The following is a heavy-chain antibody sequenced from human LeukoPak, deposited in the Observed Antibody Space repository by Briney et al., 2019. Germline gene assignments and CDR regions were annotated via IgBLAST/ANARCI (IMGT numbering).Heavy chain of an antibody. CDR1: GYTFTGYY. CDR3: ARGDSLWSAYSPVDY. V-gene: IGHV1-2*02. Sequence: ASVKVSCKASGYTFTGYYMHWVRQAPGQGLEWMGWINPNNGGTNYAHKFQGRVTVTRDTSISTAYMELSRLISDDTAVYYCARGDSLWSAYSPVDYWGQGTLVTVSS. J-gene: IGHJ4*02. CDR2: INPNNGGT. D-gene: IGHD3-3*01.